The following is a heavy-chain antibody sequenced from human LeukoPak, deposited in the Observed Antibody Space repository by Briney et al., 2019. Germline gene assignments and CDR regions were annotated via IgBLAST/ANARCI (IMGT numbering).Heavy chain of an antibody. CDR3: VRSSYYYPYYYYYMDV. CDR1: GGSFSGYY. D-gene: IGHD3-3*01. Sequence: SETLSLTCAVYGGSFSGYYWSWIRQPPGKGLEWIGEINHSGSTNYNPSLKSRVTISVDTSKNQFSLKLSSVTAADTAVYYCVRSSYYYPYYYYYMDVWGKGTTVTVSS. V-gene: IGHV4-34*01. CDR2: INHSGST. J-gene: IGHJ6*03.